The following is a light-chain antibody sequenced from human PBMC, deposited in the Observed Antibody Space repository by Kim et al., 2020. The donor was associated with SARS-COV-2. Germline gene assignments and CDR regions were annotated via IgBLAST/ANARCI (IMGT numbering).Light chain of an antibody. J-gene: IGLJ2*01. CDR1: SGSITSNY. V-gene: IGLV6-57*03. CDR3: QSYDSSTVV. CDR2: EDN. Sequence: GKTVTVNCTRSSGSITSNYEQWYQQRPGSAPTTVIYEDNQRPSGVPDRFSGSIDSSSNSASLTISGLKTEDEADYYCQSYDSSTVVFGGGTQLTVL.